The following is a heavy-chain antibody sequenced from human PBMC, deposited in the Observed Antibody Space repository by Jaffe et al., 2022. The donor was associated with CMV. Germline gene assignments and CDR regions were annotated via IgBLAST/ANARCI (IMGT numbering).Heavy chain of an antibody. J-gene: IGHJ4*02. CDR2: IYYSGST. CDR3: ARSWGGLGPNYFDY. V-gene: IGHV4-59*01. CDR1: GGSISSYY. D-gene: IGHD7-27*01. Sequence: QVQLQESGPGLVKPSETLSLTCTVSGGSISSYYWSWIRQPPGKGLEWIGYIYYSGSTNYNPSLKSRVTISVDTSKNQFSLKLSSVTAADTAVYYCARSWGGLGPNYFDYWGQGTLVTVSS.